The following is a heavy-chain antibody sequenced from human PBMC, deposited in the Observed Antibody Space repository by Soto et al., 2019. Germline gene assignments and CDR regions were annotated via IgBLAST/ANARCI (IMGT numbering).Heavy chain of an antibody. CDR1: GFTFDDYA. D-gene: IGHD3-3*01. CDR2: ISWNSGNI. J-gene: IGHJ4*02. V-gene: IGHV3-9*01. Sequence: EVHLVESGGGLVQPGRSLRLSCTASGFTFDDYAMYWVRQVPGKGLEWVSSISWNSGNIVYADSVKGRFTISRDSANNSLYLQMSSLRTEDTALYYCAKGAVTSIFGYFDYWGQGTLVTVSS. CDR3: AKGAVTSIFGYFDY.